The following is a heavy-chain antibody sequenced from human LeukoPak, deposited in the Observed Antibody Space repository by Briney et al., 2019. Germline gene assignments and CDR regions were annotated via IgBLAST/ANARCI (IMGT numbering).Heavy chain of an antibody. Sequence: PGGSLRLSCAASGFTFSSYGMHWVRQAPGKGLEWVAVISYDGSNKYYADSVKGRFTISRDNSKNTLYLQMNSLRAEDTAVYYCAKARGNYVWGSYRPEAGDYWGQGTLVTVSS. D-gene: IGHD3-16*02. CDR1: GFTFSSYG. V-gene: IGHV3-30*18. CDR3: AKARGNYVWGSYRPEAGDY. CDR2: ISYDGSNK. J-gene: IGHJ4*02.